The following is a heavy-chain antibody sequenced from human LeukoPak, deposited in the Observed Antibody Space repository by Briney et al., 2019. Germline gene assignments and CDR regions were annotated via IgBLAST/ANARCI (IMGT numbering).Heavy chain of an antibody. CDR1: GGTFSSYA. J-gene: IGHJ1*01. D-gene: IGHD2-15*01. Sequence: SVKVSCKASGGTFSSYAISWVRQAPGQGLEWMGGIIPIFGTADYAQKFQGRVTITADKSTSTAYMELSSLRSEDTAVYYCARIYCSGGSCYSEYFQHWGQGTLVTVSS. CDR3: ARIYCSGGSCYSEYFQH. V-gene: IGHV1-69*06. CDR2: IIPIFGTA.